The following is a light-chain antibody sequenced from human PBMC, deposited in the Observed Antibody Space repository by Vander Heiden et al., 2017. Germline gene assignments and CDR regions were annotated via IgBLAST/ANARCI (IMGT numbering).Light chain of an antibody. V-gene: IGLV3-21*04. J-gene: IGLJ2*01. CDR2: YDS. Sequence: SFVLTQPPSVPVAPGKTARITCGGNNIGTKSLHWYQQKPGQAPVVVIYYDSDRPSGIPERFSGSNSGNTATLTISRVEAGDEADYYCQVWDGNSDHVVFGGGTKLTVL. CDR1: NIGTKS. CDR3: QVWDGNSDHVV.